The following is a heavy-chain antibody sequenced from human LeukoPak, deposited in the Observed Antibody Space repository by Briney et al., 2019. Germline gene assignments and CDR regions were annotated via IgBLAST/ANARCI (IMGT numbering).Heavy chain of an antibody. Sequence: GASLRLSCAASGFTFSSYAMSWVRQAPGKGLEWVSAISGSGGSTYYADSVKGRFTISRDNSKNALYLQMNSLRAEDTAVYYCAKLHSVTPHYWGQGTLVTVSS. V-gene: IGHV3-23*01. CDR2: ISGSGGST. D-gene: IGHD4-17*01. CDR3: AKLHSVTPHY. J-gene: IGHJ4*02. CDR1: GFTFSSYA.